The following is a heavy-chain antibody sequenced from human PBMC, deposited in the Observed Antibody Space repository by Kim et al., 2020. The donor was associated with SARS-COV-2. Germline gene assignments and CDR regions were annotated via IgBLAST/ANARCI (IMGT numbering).Heavy chain of an antibody. Sequence: ASVKVSCKASGYTFTSYGISWVRQAPGQGLEWMGWISAYNGNTNYAQKLQGRVTMTTDTSTSTAYMELRSLRSDDTAVYYCARVVGTIVVVVAATPHNWFDPWGQGTLVTVSS. V-gene: IGHV1-18*01. D-gene: IGHD2-15*01. CDR1: GYTFTSYG. CDR3: ARVVGTIVVVVAATPHNWFDP. CDR2: ISAYNGNT. J-gene: IGHJ5*02.